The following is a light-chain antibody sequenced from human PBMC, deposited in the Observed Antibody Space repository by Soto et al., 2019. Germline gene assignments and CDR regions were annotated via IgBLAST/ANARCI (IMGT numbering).Light chain of an antibody. CDR1: PGVNTKD. Sequence: VLTQSPGTLYLSPGERAILSCRASPGVNTKDLAWYQHKSGQTPRLLIYAPSTRAAGVPDRFSGSGSGTDFTLIVGGLQTEDFAMYYCHQSGSSPTFGQGTKVEVK. J-gene: IGKJ1*01. CDR2: APS. CDR3: HQSGSSPT. V-gene: IGKV3-20*01.